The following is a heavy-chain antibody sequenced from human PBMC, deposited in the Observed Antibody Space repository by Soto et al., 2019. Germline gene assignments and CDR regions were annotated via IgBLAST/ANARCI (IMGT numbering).Heavy chain of an antibody. V-gene: IGHV1-18*04. J-gene: IGHJ4*02. CDR2: ISLYNGNT. CDR3: AIYHLELFRFDY. D-gene: IGHD2-2*01. CDR1: DFSFTSDG. Sequence: QIQLVQSGPEVKKPGASMKVSCKAYDFSFTSDGISWVRQAPGQGLEWMGWISLYNGNTNYAQQFQGRVTMTTDTSTSTAYMELRSLRSDDTAMYFCAIYHLELFRFDYWGQGTLVTVSS.